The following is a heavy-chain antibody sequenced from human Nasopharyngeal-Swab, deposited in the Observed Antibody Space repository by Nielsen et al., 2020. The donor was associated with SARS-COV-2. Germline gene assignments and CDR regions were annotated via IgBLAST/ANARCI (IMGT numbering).Heavy chain of an antibody. J-gene: IGHJ5*02. V-gene: IGHV1-69*04. CDR1: GGTFISYA. CDR3: AREPPHYYDSSGLASNWFDP. D-gene: IGHD3-22*01. Sequence: SVKVSCKASGGTFISYAISWVRQAPGQGLEWMGRIIPILGIANYAQKFQGRVTITADKSTSTAYMELSSLRSEDTAVYYCAREPPHYYDSSGLASNWFDPWGQGTLVTAPQ. CDR2: IIPILGIA.